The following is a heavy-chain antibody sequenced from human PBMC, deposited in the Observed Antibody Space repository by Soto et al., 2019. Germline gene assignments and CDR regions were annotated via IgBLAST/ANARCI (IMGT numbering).Heavy chain of an antibody. Sequence: PGGSLRLSCAASGLTFSSYGMHWVRTAPGKGLEWVAVIWYDGSNKYYADSVKGRFTISRDNSKNTLYLQMNSLRAEDTAVYYCARDQDCSGGSCYLFDYWGQGTLVTVSS. J-gene: IGHJ4*02. D-gene: IGHD2-15*01. CDR2: IWYDGSNK. CDR3: ARDQDCSGGSCYLFDY. CDR1: GLTFSSYG. V-gene: IGHV3-33*01.